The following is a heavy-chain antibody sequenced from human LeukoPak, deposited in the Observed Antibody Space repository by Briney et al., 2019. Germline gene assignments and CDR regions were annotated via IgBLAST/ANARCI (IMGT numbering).Heavy chain of an antibody. Sequence: GGSLRLSCAASGFTFSSYGMSWVRQAPGKGLEWVSGISGSGGRTYYADSVKGRFTISRDNSKNTLYLQMNSLRAEDTAVYYCARGEGLFDYWGQGTLVTVSS. CDR3: ARGEGLFDY. J-gene: IGHJ4*02. CDR1: GFTFSSYG. V-gene: IGHV3-23*01. CDR2: ISGSGGRT.